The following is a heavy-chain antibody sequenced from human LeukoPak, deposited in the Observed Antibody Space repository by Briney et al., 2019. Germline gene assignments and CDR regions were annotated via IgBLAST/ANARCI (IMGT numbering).Heavy chain of an antibody. V-gene: IGHV3-74*01. CDR3: AKDQNSGWYSVGLDGDY. CDR1: GFTFSSYW. CDR2: INTDGSST. Sequence: GGSLRLSCAASGFTFSSYWMHWVRQAPGKGLVWVSRINTDGSSTSYADSVKGRFTISRDNSKNTLYLQMNSLRAEDTAVYYCAKDQNSGWYSVGLDGDYWGQGTLVTVSS. D-gene: IGHD6-19*01. J-gene: IGHJ4*02.